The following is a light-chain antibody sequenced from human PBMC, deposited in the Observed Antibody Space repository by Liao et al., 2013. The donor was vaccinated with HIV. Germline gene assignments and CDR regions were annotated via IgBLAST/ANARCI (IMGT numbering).Light chain of an antibody. CDR1: KLGQKY. V-gene: IGLV3-1*01. J-gene: IGLJ2*01. Sequence: SLELTQPPSVSVSAGQTATITCSGDKLGQKYVFWYQQKAGHSPVEVIYEDSKRPSGIPERFSGFNSGNTATLTITGTQATDEADYYCQAWDGSTVVFGGGTKLTVL. CDR3: QAWDGSTVV. CDR2: EDS.